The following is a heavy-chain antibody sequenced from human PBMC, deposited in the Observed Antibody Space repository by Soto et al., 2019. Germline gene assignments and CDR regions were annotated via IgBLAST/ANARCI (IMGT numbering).Heavy chain of an antibody. CDR1: GYSINSDDY. Sequence: SETLSLTCTVSGYSINSDDYWGWIRQPPGKGLEWIASIYHSVSTFYNPSLRSRVTISIDTSKNQFSLRLTSVTAADTAVYYCSTLRSYAASFHIWGQGTLVTVSS. D-gene: IGHD1-26*01. CDR3: STLRSYAASFHI. J-gene: IGHJ3*02. V-gene: IGHV4-38-2*02. CDR2: IYHSVST.